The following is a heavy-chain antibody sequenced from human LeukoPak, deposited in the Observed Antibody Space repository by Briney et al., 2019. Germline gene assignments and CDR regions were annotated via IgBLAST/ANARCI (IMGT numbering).Heavy chain of an antibody. V-gene: IGHV3-66*01. CDR3: ARELEAANTYYFDY. J-gene: IGHJ4*02. CDR1: GFTVSSSY. D-gene: IGHD6-13*01. Sequence: QPGGSLRLSCAASGFTVSSSYMSWVRQAPGKGLEWVSIISSAGTTYYADSVKGRFTISRDNSKNTVYLQVNSLRDEDTAVYYCARELEAANTYYFDYWAREPWSPSPQ. CDR2: ISSAGTT.